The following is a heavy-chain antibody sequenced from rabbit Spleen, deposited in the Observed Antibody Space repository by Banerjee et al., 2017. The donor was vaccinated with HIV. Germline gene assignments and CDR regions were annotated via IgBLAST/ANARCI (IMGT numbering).Heavy chain of an antibody. CDR3: ARDTSSSFSSYGMDL. V-gene: IGHV1S40*01. CDR2: IDTGDGAT. J-gene: IGHJ6*01. CDR1: GFSFSSIYW. D-gene: IGHD1-1*01. Sequence: QSLEESGGDLVKPGGTLTLTCTASGFSFSSIYWICWVRQAPGRGLEWIACIDTGDGATYYANWAKGRFTISKTSSTTVTLQMTSLTAADTATYFCARDTSSSFSSYGMDLWGQGTLVTVS.